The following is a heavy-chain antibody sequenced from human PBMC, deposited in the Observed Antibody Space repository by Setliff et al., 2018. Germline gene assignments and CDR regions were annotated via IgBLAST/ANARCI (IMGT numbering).Heavy chain of an antibody. CDR3: VRGEMFSTSPRAD. CDR2: ISYDGSNR. J-gene: IGHJ4*02. D-gene: IGHD2-2*01. CDR1: AFTFSGYA. V-gene: IGHV3-33*05. Sequence: GSLRLSCAASAFTFSGYAMHWVRQAPGKGLEWVAFISYDGSNRYYADSVKGRFTISRDNSKNTLYLQMNSLRAEDTAVYYCVRGEMFSTSPRADWGQGTQVTVSS.